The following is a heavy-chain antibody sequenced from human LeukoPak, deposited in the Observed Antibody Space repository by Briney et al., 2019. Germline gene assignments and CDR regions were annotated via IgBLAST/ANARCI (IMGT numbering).Heavy chain of an antibody. CDR3: ASYSGSYPAGLYYFDY. CDR1: GGTFSSYA. J-gene: IGHJ4*02. Sequence: SVKVSCKASGGTFSSYAISWVRQAPGQGLEWMGRIIPILGIANYAQKFQGRVTITADKSTSTAYMELSSLRSEDTAVYYCASYSGSYPAGLYYFDYWGQGTLVTVSS. V-gene: IGHV1-69*04. CDR2: IIPILGIA. D-gene: IGHD1-26*01.